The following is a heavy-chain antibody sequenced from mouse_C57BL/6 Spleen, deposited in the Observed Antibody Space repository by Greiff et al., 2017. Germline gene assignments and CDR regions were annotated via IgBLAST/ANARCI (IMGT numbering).Heavy chain of an antibody. CDR3: ARKGGYYPFAY. CDR2: IDPSDSYT. CDR1: GYTFTSYW. V-gene: IGHV1-50*01. J-gene: IGHJ3*01. Sequence: QVQLQQPGAELVKPGASVKLSCKASGYTFTSYWMQWVKQRPGQGLEWIGEIDPSDSYTNYNQKFKGKATLTVDTSSSTAYMQLSSLTSEDSAVYYCARKGGYYPFAYWGQGTLVTVSA. D-gene: IGHD2-3*01.